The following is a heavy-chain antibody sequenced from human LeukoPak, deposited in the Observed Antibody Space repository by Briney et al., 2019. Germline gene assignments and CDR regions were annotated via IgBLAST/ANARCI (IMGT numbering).Heavy chain of an antibody. CDR1: GFIFSNYW. D-gene: IGHD2-15*01. Sequence: GGSLRLSCAASGFIFSNYWMDWVRQVPRKGLEWVANMKGDGSEIYYVDSVKGRFTISRDNAKNSLYLQMNNLRAEDTAIYYCARDLGWLLLDYWGQGTLVTVSS. CDR2: MKGDGSEI. CDR3: ARDLGWLLLDY. J-gene: IGHJ4*02. V-gene: IGHV3-7*03.